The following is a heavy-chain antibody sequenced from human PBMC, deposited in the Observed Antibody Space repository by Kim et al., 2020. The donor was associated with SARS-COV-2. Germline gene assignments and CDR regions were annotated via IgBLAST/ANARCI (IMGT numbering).Heavy chain of an antibody. CDR3: ARGQGLITMIVVVVGAFDY. CDR2: IDYSGST. CDR1: GGSISSGGYY. D-gene: IGHD3-22*01. Sequence: SETLSLTCTVSGGSISSGGYYWSWIRQHPGKGLEWIGYIDYSGSTYYNPSLKSRVTISVDTSKNQFSLKLSSVTAAHTAVYYCARGQGLITMIVVVVGAFDYWGQATLVTVSS. J-gene: IGHJ4*02. V-gene: IGHV4-31*03.